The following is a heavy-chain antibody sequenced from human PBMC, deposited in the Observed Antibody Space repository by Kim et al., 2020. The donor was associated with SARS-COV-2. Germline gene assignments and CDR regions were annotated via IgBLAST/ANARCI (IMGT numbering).Heavy chain of an antibody. J-gene: IGHJ6*02. V-gene: IGHV3-48*03. D-gene: IGHD3-10*01. CDR3: ARGTRLYYYYYGMDV. Sequence: DSVRGRFTISRDNAKNSLYLQMNSLRAEDTAVYYCARGTRLYYYYYGMDVWGQGTTVTVSS.